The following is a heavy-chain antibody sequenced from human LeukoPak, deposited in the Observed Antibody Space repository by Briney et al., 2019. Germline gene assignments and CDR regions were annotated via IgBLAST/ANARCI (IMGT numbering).Heavy chain of an antibody. J-gene: IGHJ4*02. Sequence: GASVKVSCKASGYTFTGYYMHWVRQAPGQRLEWMGWINPNSGGTNYAQKFQGRVTMTRDTSISTAYMELSRLRSDDTAVYYCARDKNDYGGNSFDYWGQGTLVTVSS. V-gene: IGHV1-2*02. CDR3: ARDKNDYGGNSFDY. CDR2: INPNSGGT. D-gene: IGHD4-23*01. CDR1: GYTFTGYY.